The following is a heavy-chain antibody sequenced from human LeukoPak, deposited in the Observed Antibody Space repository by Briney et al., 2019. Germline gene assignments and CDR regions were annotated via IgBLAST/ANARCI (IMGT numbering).Heavy chain of an antibody. CDR2: INHSGST. D-gene: IGHD6-19*01. J-gene: IGHJ3*02. CDR1: GGSFSGYY. V-gene: IGHV4-34*01. Sequence: SETLSLTCAVYGGSFSGYYWSWIRQPPGKGLEWIGEINHSGSTNYNPSPKSRVTISVDTSKNQFSLKLSSVTAADTAVYYCARRAYSSGWSFTHDAFDIWGQGTMVTVSS. CDR3: ARRAYSSGWSFTHDAFDI.